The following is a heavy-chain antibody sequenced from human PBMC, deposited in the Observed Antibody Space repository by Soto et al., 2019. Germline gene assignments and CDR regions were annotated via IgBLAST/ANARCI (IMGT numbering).Heavy chain of an antibody. J-gene: IGHJ4*02. CDR3: AKDRRAGGNSAFYFDF. CDR1: GFKFSNYA. CDR2: ISATGGGT. V-gene: IGHV3-23*01. Sequence: GGALRLSCAASGFKFSNYAMSWVRQSPGKGLEWVSLISATGGGTYYADSVKGRFTISRDNSHNTLYLQVHSLTAEDTAVYYCAKDRRAGGNSAFYFDFWGQGAQVTVSS. D-gene: IGHD3-16*01.